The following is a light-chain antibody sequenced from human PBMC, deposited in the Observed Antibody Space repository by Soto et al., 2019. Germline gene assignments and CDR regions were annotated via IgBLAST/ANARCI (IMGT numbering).Light chain of an antibody. Sequence: LTQPPSACGSRGQSVTISFTGTSSDVGGYNYVSWYQQHPGKAPKLIISEVSKRPSGVPDRFSGSKSGKTASLTLSGLQAEDEPDYHCTSHAGNNNYVFGTGTKSPS. CDR1: SSDVGGYNY. CDR2: EVS. V-gene: IGLV2-8*01. J-gene: IGLJ1*01. CDR3: TSHAGNNNYV.